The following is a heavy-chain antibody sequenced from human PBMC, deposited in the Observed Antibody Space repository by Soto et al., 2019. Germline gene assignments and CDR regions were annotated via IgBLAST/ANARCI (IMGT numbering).Heavy chain of an antibody. CDR1: GFSFSGFA. J-gene: IGHJ4*02. V-gene: IGHV3-23*01. Sequence: EVQLLESGGGLVQPGGSLRLSCVASGFSFSGFAMCWVRQAPGKGLVWVSSITGTGVSIYYADSVRGRFTISRDNSKNSLYLQMSSLRAEDTARYYCATDSIPNRSSYALDHWGRGALVTVSS. CDR3: ATDSIPNRSSYALDH. CDR2: ITGTGVSI. D-gene: IGHD6-6*01.